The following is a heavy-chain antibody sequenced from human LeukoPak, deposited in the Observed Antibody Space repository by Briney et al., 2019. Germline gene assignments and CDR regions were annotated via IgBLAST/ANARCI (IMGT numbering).Heavy chain of an antibody. CDR2: ISWNSGSI. J-gene: IGHJ2*01. CDR3: AKAVAGTVGWYFDL. CDR1: GFTFDDYA. D-gene: IGHD6-19*01. Sequence: QPGGSLRLSCAASGFTFDDYAMHWVRQAPGKGLEWVSGISWNSGSIGYADSVKGRFTISRDNAKNSLYLQMNSLRAEDTALYYCAKAVAGTVGWYFDLWGRGTLVTVSS. V-gene: IGHV3-9*01.